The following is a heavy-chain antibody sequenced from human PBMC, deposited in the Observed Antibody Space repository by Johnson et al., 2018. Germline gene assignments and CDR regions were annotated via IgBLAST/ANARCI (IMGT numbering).Heavy chain of an antibody. J-gene: IGHJ6*02. D-gene: IGHD2/OR15-2a*01. CDR2: INPNSGGT. CDR3: ARGIIYAMDG. Sequence: QVQLVQSGAGVKKPGTSVKVSCKASGYTFTGYYMHWVRQAPGHGLEWMGWINPNSGGTKYAQQFQGRVTMTRDTAISTLYRELSRRRFDAQAVYYLARGIIYAMDGWGQGTTVTVSS. V-gene: IGHV1-2*02. CDR1: GYTFTGYY.